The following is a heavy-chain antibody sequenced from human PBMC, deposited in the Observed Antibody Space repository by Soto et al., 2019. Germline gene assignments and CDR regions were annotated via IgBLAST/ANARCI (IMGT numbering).Heavy chain of an antibody. J-gene: IGHJ4*02. Sequence: PSETLSLTCTVSGGSINSGGYYWSWIRQHPGKGLEWIGYIYYTGSTYYNPSLKSRVTISVDTSKNQFSLKLSSVTAADTAVYYCARDHEYYDSSTYLYYFDYWGQGTLVTVSS. V-gene: IGHV4-31*03. CDR1: GGSINSGGYY. D-gene: IGHD3-22*01. CDR3: ARDHEYYDSSTYLYYFDY. CDR2: IYYTGST.